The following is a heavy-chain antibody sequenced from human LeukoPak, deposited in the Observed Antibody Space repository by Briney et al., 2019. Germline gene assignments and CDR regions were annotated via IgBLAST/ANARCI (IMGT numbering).Heavy chain of an antibody. D-gene: IGHD3-10*01. J-gene: IGHJ4*02. Sequence: PGGSLRLSCAASGFTFSSYWMHWVRQAPGKGLVWVSRINSDGSSIGYADSVKGRFTISRDNAKSTLYLQMHSLRAEDTAVYYCARAPGSISIYWGQGTLVTVSS. CDR2: INSDGSSI. V-gene: IGHV3-74*01. CDR3: ARAPGSISIY. CDR1: GFTFSSYW.